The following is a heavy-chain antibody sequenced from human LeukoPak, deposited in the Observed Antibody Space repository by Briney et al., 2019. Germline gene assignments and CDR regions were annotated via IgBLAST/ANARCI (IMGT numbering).Heavy chain of an antibody. CDR3: VTGNRFDF. CDR2: TRNKANSYTT. J-gene: IGHJ4*02. CDR1: GFTFSDHD. V-gene: IGHV3-72*01. Sequence: GGPLRLSCAASGFTFSDHDMDWVRQATGKGREWVGRTRNKANSYTTEYAASVKGRFTISRHDSKNSLYLQMNSLKPEDTAVYHCVTGNRFDFWGQGTLVTVSS. D-gene: IGHD1-20*01.